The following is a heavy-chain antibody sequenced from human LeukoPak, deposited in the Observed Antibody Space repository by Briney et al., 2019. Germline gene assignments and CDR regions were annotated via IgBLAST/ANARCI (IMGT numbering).Heavy chain of an antibody. D-gene: IGHD3-9*01. CDR3: AREYYDILTGYYRGFDY. CDR2: IYYSGST. Sequence: SETLSLTCTVSGGSISSGDYYWSWIRQPPGKGLDWIGYIYYSGSTYYNPSLKSRVTKSVDTSKNQFSLKLSSVTAADTAVYYCAREYYDILTGYYRGFDYWGQGTLVTVSS. V-gene: IGHV4-30-4*08. J-gene: IGHJ4*02. CDR1: GGSISSGDYY.